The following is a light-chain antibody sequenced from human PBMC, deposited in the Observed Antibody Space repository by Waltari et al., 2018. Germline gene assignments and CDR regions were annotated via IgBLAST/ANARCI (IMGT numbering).Light chain of an antibody. CDR3: QHYDSFYPLFK. Sequence: DIQMTQSPFTLSASVGDSVTITCRASQGICKWLAWYQQKPGKAPKLRIYKASTLHSGVPSRFSGIGSVTEFSLNISSLQPDDFATYYCQHYDSFYPLFKFGPGTQVELK. CDR2: KAS. V-gene: IGKV1-5*03. J-gene: IGKJ3*01. CDR1: QGICKW.